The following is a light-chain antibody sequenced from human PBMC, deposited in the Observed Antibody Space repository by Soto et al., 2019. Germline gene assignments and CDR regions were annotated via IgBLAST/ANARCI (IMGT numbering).Light chain of an antibody. CDR2: AAS. CDR3: LQSYSTPLS. CDR1: QSIGSY. V-gene: IGKV1-39*01. Sequence: DIQMTQSPSSLSASVGDGVTITCRASQSIGSYLNWYQHKPGKAPKLLIYAASSLESGVPSRFSGSGSGTDFTLTINSLQPEDFATYYCLQSYSTPLSFGGGTNVEIK. J-gene: IGKJ4*01.